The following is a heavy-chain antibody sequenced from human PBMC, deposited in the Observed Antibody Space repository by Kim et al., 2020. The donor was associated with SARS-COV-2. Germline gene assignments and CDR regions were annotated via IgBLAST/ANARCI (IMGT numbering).Heavy chain of an antibody. J-gene: IGHJ3*02. Sequence: GGSLRLSCAASGFTFSGSTMHWVRQASGKGLEWVGRIRIKANSYATAYAASVKGRFTISRDDSQNTAYLQMNSLKTEDTAVYYCTRVNPISGGWYDAFDIWGQGTMFTVSS. V-gene: IGHV3-73*01. D-gene: IGHD6-19*01. CDR2: IRIKANSYAT. CDR1: GFTFSGST. CDR3: TRVNPISGGWYDAFDI.